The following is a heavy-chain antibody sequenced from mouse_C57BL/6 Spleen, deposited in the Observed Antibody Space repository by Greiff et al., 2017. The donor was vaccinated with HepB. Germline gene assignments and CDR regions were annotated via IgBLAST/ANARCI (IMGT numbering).Heavy chain of an antibody. CDR3: ARHGPHCSDEGGFAY. D-gene: IGHD3-2*02. J-gene: IGHJ3*01. CDR2: ISSGGSYT. CDR1: GFTFSSYG. V-gene: IGHV5-6*01. Sequence: EVQVVESGGDLVKPGGSLKLSCAASGFTFSSYGMSWVRQTPDKRLEWVATISSGGSYTYYPDSVKGRFTISRDNAKNTLYLQLSSLKSEDTALYYCARHGPHCSDEGGFAYWGQGTLVTVSA.